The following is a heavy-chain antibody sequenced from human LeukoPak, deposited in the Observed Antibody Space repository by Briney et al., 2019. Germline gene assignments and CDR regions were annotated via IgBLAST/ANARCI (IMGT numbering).Heavy chain of an antibody. Sequence: SETLSLTCTVSGYSISSGYYWGWIRQPPGKGLEWIGSIFRSGTTYYNPSLRSRVTISVDTSKSQFSLKVRYVTAADTAVYYCARGLNDSWTGENYWGQGTLVTVSS. J-gene: IGHJ4*02. D-gene: IGHD3-3*01. CDR2: IFRSGTT. CDR3: ARGLNDSWTGENY. V-gene: IGHV4-38-2*02. CDR1: GYSISSGYY.